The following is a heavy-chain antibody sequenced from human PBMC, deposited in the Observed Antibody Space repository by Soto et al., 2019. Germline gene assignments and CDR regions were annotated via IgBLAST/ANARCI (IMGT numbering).Heavy chain of an antibody. CDR3: AGSGFYYDSSGPDAY. J-gene: IGHJ4*02. CDR1: GYTFTSYG. Sequence: QVQLVQSGAEVKKPGASVKVSCKASGYTFTSYGISWVRQAPGQGLEWMGWTSAYNGNTNYAQKLQGRVTMTTDTATSTAHMELRSLRSDDTAVYYCAGSGFYYDSSGPDAYWGQGTLVTVSS. CDR2: TSAYNGNT. V-gene: IGHV1-18*01. D-gene: IGHD3-22*01.